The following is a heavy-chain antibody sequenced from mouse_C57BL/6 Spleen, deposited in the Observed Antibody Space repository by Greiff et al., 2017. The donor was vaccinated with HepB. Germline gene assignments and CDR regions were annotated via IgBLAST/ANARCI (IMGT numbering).Heavy chain of an antibody. CDR3: ARKAYSNSFAY. J-gene: IGHJ3*01. Sequence: EVKLVESGGGLVKPGGSLKLSCAASGFTFSDYGMHWVRQAPEKGLEWVAYISSGSSTIYYADTVKGRFTISRDNAKNTLFLQMTSLRSEDTAMYYCARKAYSNSFAYWGQGTLVTVSA. V-gene: IGHV5-17*01. CDR1: GFTFSDYG. D-gene: IGHD2-5*01. CDR2: ISSGSSTI.